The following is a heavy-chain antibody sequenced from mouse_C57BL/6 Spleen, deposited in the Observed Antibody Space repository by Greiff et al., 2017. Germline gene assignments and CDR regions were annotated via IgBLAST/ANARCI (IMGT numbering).Heavy chain of an antibody. CDR2: ISDGGSYT. CDR3: ARELTGTFAY. CDR1: GFTFSSYA. Sequence: EVHLVESGGGLVKPGGSLKLSCAASGFTFSSYAMSWVRQTPEKRLEWVATISDGGSYTYYPDNVKGRFTISRDNAKNNLYLQMSHLKSEDTAMYYCARELTGTFAYWGQGTLVTVSA. D-gene: IGHD4-1*01. J-gene: IGHJ3*01. V-gene: IGHV5-4*01.